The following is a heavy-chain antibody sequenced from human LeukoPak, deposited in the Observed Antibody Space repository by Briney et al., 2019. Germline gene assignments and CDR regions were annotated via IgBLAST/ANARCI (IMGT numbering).Heavy chain of an antibody. CDR2: FDPEDGET. D-gene: IGHD3-10*01. CDR3: ATDRVVVAGGSGIHDAFDI. J-gene: IGHJ3*02. Sequence: ASVTVSCKVSGYTLTELSMHWVRQAPGKGLEWMGGFDPEDGETIYAQKFQGRVTMTEDTSTDTAYMELSSLTSEDTAVYYCATDRVVVAGGSGIHDAFDIWGQGTMVTVSS. CDR1: GYTLTELS. V-gene: IGHV1-24*01.